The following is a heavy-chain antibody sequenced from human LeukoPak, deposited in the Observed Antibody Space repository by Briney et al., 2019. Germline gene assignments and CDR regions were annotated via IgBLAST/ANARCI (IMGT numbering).Heavy chain of an antibody. CDR3: ARDRGYSYGSNWFDP. CDR1: GGSISSHY. Sequence: PSETLSLTCTVPGGSISSHYWSWIRQPPGKGLEWIGYIYYSGSTNYNPSLKSRVTISVDTSKNQFSLKLSSVTAADTAVYYCARDRGYSYGSNWFDPWGQGTLVTVSS. V-gene: IGHV4-59*11. J-gene: IGHJ5*02. CDR2: IYYSGST. D-gene: IGHD5-18*01.